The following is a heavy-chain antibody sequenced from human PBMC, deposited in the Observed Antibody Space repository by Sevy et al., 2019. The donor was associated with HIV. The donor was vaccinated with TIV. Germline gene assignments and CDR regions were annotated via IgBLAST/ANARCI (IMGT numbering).Heavy chain of an antibody. CDR1: GGSIGNSNSY. V-gene: IGHV4-39*02. CDR3: VREGITMIIARFFDF. CDR2: VYYNGDT. J-gene: IGHJ4*02. Sequence: SETLSLTCIVSGGSIGNSNSYWGWVRQPPGRGLEWIGTVYYNGDTYYKPSLKRRATISVDTSTNQFSLRLTSVTAADTAVYYCVREGITMIIARFFDFWGQGTLVTVSS. D-gene: IGHD3-22*01.